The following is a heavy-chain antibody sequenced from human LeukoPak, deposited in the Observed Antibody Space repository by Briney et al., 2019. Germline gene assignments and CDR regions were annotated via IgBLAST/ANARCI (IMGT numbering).Heavy chain of an antibody. CDR1: GGSVSSGSYY. CDR2: MYYSGST. V-gene: IGHV4-61*01. CDR3: ARDHTYYYDSSGYYYYYYYGMDV. D-gene: IGHD3-22*01. J-gene: IGHJ6*02. Sequence: SETLSLTCTVSGGSVSSGSYYWSWIRQPPGKGLEWIGYMYYSGSTNYNPSLKSRVTISVDTSKNQFSLKLSSVTAADTAVYYCARDHTYYYDSSGYYYYYYYGMDVWGQGTTVTVSS.